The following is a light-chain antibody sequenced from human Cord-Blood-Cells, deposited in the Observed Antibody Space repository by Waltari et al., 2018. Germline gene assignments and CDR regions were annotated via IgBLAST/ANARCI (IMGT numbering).Light chain of an antibody. CDR1: QDISNY. CDR3: QQYDNLPPLT. CDR2: DAS. Sequence: DIQMTQSPSSLSASVGARVTITCQASQDISNYLNWYQQKPGKAPKLLIYDASNLETGVPSRFSGSGSGTDFTFTISSLQPEDIATYYCQQYDNLPPLTVGGGTKVEIK. V-gene: IGKV1-33*01. J-gene: IGKJ4*01.